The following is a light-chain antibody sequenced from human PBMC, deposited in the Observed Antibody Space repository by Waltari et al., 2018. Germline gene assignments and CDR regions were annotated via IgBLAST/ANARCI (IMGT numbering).Light chain of an antibody. CDR1: SSDVGFYNY. J-gene: IGLJ3*02. V-gene: IGLV2-8*01. Sequence: QSALTQPPSASGSPGQAVTISCTGTSSDVGFYNYVSWYQHHPGKAPKVMIYEVSKRPSGVPDRFSGAKSGHTASLTISGLQAEDEAYYYCSSYTLSDNLVFGGGTKLTVL. CDR2: EVS. CDR3: SSYTLSDNLV.